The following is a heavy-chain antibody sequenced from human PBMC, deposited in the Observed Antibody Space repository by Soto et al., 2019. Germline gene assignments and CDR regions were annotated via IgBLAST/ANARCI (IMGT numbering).Heavy chain of an antibody. CDR3: AKEALVDTAMDTTGVDAFDI. Sequence: QVQLVESGGGVVQPGRSLRLSCAASGFTFSSNGMHWVRQAPGKGLEWVAVIWYDGSNKYYADSVKGRFTISRDNSKNTLYLQMNSLRAEDTAVYYCAKEALVDTAMDTTGVDAFDIWGQGTMVTVSS. J-gene: IGHJ3*02. V-gene: IGHV3-33*06. D-gene: IGHD5-18*01. CDR2: IWYDGSNK. CDR1: GFTFSSNG.